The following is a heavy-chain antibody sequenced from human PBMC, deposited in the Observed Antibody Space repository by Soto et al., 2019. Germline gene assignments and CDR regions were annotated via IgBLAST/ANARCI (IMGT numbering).Heavy chain of an antibody. CDR3: ARESCSSTSCYDD. V-gene: IGHV4-30-4*01. CDR1: GGSISSGDYY. Sequence: QVQLQESGPGLVKPSQTLSLTCTVSGGSISSGDYYWSWIRQPPGKGLEWIGYIYYSGSTYYIPSLKSLVTISVDTSKNQFSLKLSSVTAADTAVYYCARESCSSTSCYDDWGKGTLVTVSS. CDR2: IYYSGST. D-gene: IGHD2-2*01. J-gene: IGHJ4*02.